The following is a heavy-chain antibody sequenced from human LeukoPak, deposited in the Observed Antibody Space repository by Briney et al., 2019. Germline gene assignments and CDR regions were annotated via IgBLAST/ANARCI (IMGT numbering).Heavy chain of an antibody. CDR3: ARAGYSSDYYFDY. J-gene: IGHJ4*02. V-gene: IGHV1-69*04. D-gene: IGHD6-25*01. CDR2: IIPILGIA. Sequence: GSSVKVSCKASGGTFSSYAISWVRQAPGQGLGWMGRIIPILGIANYAQKFQGRVTITADKSTSTAYMELRSLRSEDTAVYYCARAGYSSDYYFDYWGQGTLVTVSS. CDR1: GGTFSSYA.